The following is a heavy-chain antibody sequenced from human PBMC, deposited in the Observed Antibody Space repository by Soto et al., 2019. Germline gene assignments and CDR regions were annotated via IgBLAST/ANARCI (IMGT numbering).Heavy chain of an antibody. D-gene: IGHD3-22*01. CDR3: ARDYYDSSGHSGLFDY. CDR1: GYTFTGYY. CDR2: INPNSGGT. V-gene: IGHV1-2*04. J-gene: IGHJ4*02. Sequence: ASVKVSCKASGYTFTGYYMHWVRQAPGQGLEWMGWINPNSGGTNYAQKFQGWVTMTRDTSISTAYMELSRLRSDDTAVYYCARDYYDSSGHSGLFDYWGQGTLVTVSS.